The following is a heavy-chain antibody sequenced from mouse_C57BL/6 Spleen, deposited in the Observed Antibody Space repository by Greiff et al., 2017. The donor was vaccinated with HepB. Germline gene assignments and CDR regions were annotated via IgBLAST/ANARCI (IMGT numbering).Heavy chain of an antibody. V-gene: IGHV1-52*01. CDR1: GYTFTSYW. J-gene: IGHJ2*01. CDR3: ARGIGGDYFDY. CDR2: IDRSDSET. Sequence: VQLQQPGAELVRPGSSVKLSCKASGYTFTSYWMHWVKQRPIQGLEWIGNIDRSDSETHYNQKFKDKATLTVDKSSSTAYMQLSSLTSEDSAVYYCARGIGGDYFDYWGQGTTLTVSS.